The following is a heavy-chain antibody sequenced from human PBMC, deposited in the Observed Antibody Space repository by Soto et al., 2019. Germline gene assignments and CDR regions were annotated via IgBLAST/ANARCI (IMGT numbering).Heavy chain of an antibody. V-gene: IGHV1-69*13. Sequence: SVKVSCKASGGSFYSNAISWVRQAPGQGLEWMGGIVTFFRATNYAQKFQGRLTIIADESTSTAFMELYSLRSEDTAVYYCARDIPLNYYDGTYSYYGLDVWGQGTTVTV. J-gene: IGHJ6*02. CDR2: IVTFFRAT. CDR1: GGSFYSNA. CDR3: ARDIPLNYYDGTYSYYGLDV. D-gene: IGHD3-22*01.